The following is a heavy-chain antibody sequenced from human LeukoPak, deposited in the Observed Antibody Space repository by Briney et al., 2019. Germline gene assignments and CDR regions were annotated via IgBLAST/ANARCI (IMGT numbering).Heavy chain of an antibody. Sequence: ASVKVSCKASGYTFTSYGISWVRQAPGQGLEWMGGIIPIFGTANYAQKFQGRVTITADESTSTAYMELSSLRSEDTAVYYCARGRFGELLSSYYYYYMDVWGKGTTVTISS. CDR1: GYTFTSYG. J-gene: IGHJ6*03. CDR2: IIPIFGTA. V-gene: IGHV1-69*13. D-gene: IGHD3-10*01. CDR3: ARGRFGELLSSYYYYYMDV.